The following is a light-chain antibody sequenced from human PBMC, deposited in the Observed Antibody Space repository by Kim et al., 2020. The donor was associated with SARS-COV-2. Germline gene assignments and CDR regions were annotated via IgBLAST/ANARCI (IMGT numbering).Light chain of an antibody. V-gene: IGLV1-40*01. Sequence: VPTSCSGSSSNTGAGYDVHWYQQLPGTAPKLLIYDNSNRPSGVPDRFSGSKSGTSASLAITGLQAEDEADYYCQSYDSSLSALYVFGTGTKVTVL. CDR3: QSYDSSLSALYV. CDR2: DNS. CDR1: SSNTGAGYD. J-gene: IGLJ1*01.